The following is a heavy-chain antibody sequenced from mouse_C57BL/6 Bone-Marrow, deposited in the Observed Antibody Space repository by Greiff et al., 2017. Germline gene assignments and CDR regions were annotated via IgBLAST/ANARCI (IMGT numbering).Heavy chain of an antibody. CDR3: ASLYDGYSAWFAY. V-gene: IGHV1-81*01. CDR2: IYPRSGNT. J-gene: IGHJ3*01. Sequence: QVQLQQSGAELARPGASVKLSCKASGYTFTSYGISWVKQRTGQGLEWIGEIYPRSGNTYYNEKFKGKATLTADKSSSTAYMELRSLTSEDSAVYCCASLYDGYSAWFAYWGQGTLVTVSA. D-gene: IGHD2-3*01. CDR1: GYTFTSYG.